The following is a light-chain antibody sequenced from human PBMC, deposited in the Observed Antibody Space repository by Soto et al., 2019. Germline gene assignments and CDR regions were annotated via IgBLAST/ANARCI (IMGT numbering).Light chain of an antibody. CDR3: SSYTTSSTPVV. CDR1: SSDLGVYNY. CDR2: EVT. V-gene: IGLV2-14*01. Sequence: QSALTQPASVSGSPGQSITISCTGTSSDLGVYNYVSWYQQHPGKAPKLIIYEVTNRPSGVSTRFSGSKSGNTASLTISGLQAEDEADYYCSSYTTSSTPVVFGGGTKLTVL. J-gene: IGLJ2*01.